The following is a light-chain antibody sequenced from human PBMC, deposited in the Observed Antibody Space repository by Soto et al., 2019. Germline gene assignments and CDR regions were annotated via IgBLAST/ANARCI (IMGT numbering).Light chain of an antibody. CDR1: QSVSSN. CDR3: QQYNNWPQWT. J-gene: IGKJ1*01. Sequence: EIVMTQSPATLSVSPGERATLSCRASQSVSSNLAWYQQKPGQAPRLLIYGAYTRATGIPARFSGSGSGTELTLTIRILQSEDFAVYYCQQYNNWPQWTFGQGTKLEIK. V-gene: IGKV3-15*01. CDR2: GAY.